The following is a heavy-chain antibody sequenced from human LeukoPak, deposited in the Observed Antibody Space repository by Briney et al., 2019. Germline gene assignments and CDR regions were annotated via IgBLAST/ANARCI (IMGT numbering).Heavy chain of an antibody. V-gene: IGHV3-33*01. Sequence: GSLRLSCVASGVSLSSHGMHWFRQAPGKGLEWITYIWSDGNSQFYADSMRGRFTVSRDNSKNTVYLQINSLRVEDTAVYYCARDRGNDYFDSWGQGTLVIVSS. J-gene: IGHJ4*02. CDR2: IWSDGNSQ. CDR3: ARDRGNDYFDS. CDR1: GVSLSSHG.